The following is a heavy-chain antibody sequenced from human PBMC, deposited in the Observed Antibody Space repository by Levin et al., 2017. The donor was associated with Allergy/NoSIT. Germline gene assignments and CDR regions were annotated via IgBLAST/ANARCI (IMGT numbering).Heavy chain of an antibody. J-gene: IGHJ3*02. CDR2: INPADSDT. CDR1: GYSFTGYW. D-gene: IGHD1-26*01. CDR3: AKSRGWDVFDI. Sequence: ESLKISCKGSGYSFTGYWIAWVRQMPGKGLEWMGFINPADSDTRYSPSFQGQVTISADKSITTAYLQWSSLKASDTAMYHCAKSRGWDVFDIWGQGTMVTVSS. V-gene: IGHV5-51*01.